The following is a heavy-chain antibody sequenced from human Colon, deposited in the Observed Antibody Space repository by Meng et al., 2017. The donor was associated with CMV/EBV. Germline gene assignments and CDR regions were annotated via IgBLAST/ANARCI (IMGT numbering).Heavy chain of an antibody. V-gene: IGHV1-18*01. J-gene: IGHJ6*02. D-gene: IGHD3-16*01. CDR1: GYTFTSYG. CDR2: ISAYNGNT. Sequence: ASVKVSCKASGYTFTSYGISWVRQAPGQGLEWMGWISAYNGNTYHAQKFQGRVTMTTDTSTNTAYMELRSLRSDDTAVYYCARETRRRDGDYYYAMDVWGQETTVTVSS. CDR3: ARETRRRDGDYYYAMDV.